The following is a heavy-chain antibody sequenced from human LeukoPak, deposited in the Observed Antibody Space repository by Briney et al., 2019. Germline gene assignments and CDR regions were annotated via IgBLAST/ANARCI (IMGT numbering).Heavy chain of an antibody. V-gene: IGHV3-15*01. Sequence: GGSLRLCCAASGFTFSNAWMSWVRQAPVKGLEWVGRIKSKTDGETTDYAAPVTGRMAISRDDSKNTLYLQMNSLKTEDTAVYYCTTSPWLVPFDYWGQGTLVTVSS. CDR3: TTSPWLVPFDY. D-gene: IGHD6-19*01. CDR2: IKSKTDGETT. J-gene: IGHJ4*02. CDR1: GFTFSNAW.